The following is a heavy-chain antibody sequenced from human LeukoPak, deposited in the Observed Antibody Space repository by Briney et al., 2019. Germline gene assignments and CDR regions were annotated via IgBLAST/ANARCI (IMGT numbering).Heavy chain of an antibody. J-gene: IGHJ4*02. CDR3: ARDSPISGSYYGGLGY. Sequence: GASVKVPCKASGYIFSSYYMHWVRQAPGQGLEWMGIINPSGGSTSYAQKFQGRVTMTRDTSTSTVYMELSSLRSEDTAVYYCARDSPISGSYYGGLGYWGQGTLVTVSS. V-gene: IGHV1-46*01. D-gene: IGHD1-26*01. CDR1: GYIFSSYY. CDR2: INPSGGST.